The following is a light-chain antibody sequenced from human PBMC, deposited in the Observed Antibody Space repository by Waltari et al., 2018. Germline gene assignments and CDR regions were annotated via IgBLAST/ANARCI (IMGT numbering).Light chain of an antibody. Sequence: SSDLTQDPAVSVALGQTVRITCQGDSLRRYSASWYQQRPGQAPILFLYGQNDRPSGIPDRFSGSTSGNTASLTITGAQAEDEADCYCHSRDTSSTRFFGGGTRLTV. CDR1: SLRRYS. V-gene: IGLV3-19*01. CDR3: HSRDTSSTRF. CDR2: GQN. J-gene: IGLJ2*01.